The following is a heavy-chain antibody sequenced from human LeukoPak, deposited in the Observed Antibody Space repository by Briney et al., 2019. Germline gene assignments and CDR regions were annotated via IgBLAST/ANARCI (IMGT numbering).Heavy chain of an antibody. CDR3: AGSGGYGGNSIDAFDI. CDR1: GGSISSGGYS. V-gene: IGHV4-30-2*01. J-gene: IGHJ3*02. CDR2: IYHSGST. D-gene: IGHD4-23*01. Sequence: PSQTLSLTCAVSGGSISSGGYSWSWIRQPPGKGLEWIGYIYHSGSTYYNPSLKSRVTISVDRSKNQFSLKLSSVTAADTAVYYCAGSGGYGGNSIDAFDIWGQGTTVTVSS.